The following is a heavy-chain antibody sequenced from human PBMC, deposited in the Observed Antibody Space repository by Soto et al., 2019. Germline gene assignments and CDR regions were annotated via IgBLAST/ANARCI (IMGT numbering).Heavy chain of an antibody. CDR1: GFSLSTSGVG. J-gene: IGHJ5*02. D-gene: IGHD3-3*01. V-gene: IGHV2-5*01. Sequence: QITLKESGPTLVKPTQTLTLTCTFSGFSLSTSGVGVGWIRQPPGKALEWLALIYWNDDKRYSPSLKSRLTITKDTSNNQVVLTMTNMVPVDTATYYCARDDFWSGSHVFDPWGQGTLVTVSS. CDR3: ARDDFWSGSHVFDP. CDR2: IYWNDDK.